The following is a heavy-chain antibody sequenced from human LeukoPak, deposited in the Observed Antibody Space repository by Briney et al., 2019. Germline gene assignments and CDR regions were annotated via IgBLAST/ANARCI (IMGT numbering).Heavy chain of an antibody. V-gene: IGHV3-23*01. CDR2: ISGSGDDT. CDR3: AKGDASPVHLLTGH. CDR1: GFTLSSYA. J-gene: IGHJ4*02. Sequence: PGGSLRLPCAASGFTLSSYAMTWFRQAPGKGLEWVTGISGSGDDTYYADSVKGRFTVSRDNSKNTLYLQMNSLRVEDTAVYYCAKGDASPVHLLTGHWGQGTLVTVSS. D-gene: IGHD3-9*01.